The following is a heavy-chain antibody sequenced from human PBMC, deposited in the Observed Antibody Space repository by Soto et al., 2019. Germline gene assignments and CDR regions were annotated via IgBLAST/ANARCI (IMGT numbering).Heavy chain of an antibody. J-gene: IGHJ4*02. Sequence: EVQLVESGGGLVKPGGSLRLSCAASGFNFHTYSMNWVRQAPGKGLEWVSSISGSGEYIYYSDSVKGRSTISRDNSKSSLYLQMNSLRAEDTAVYYCASPGGSSAALGDWGQGTLVTVSS. CDR3: ASPGGSSAALGD. CDR2: ISGSGEYI. D-gene: IGHD6-6*01. CDR1: GFNFHTYS. V-gene: IGHV3-21*02.